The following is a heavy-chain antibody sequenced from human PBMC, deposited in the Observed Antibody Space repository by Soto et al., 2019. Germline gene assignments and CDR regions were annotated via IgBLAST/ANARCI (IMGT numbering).Heavy chain of an antibody. V-gene: IGHV4-31*03. Sequence: SETLSLTCTVSGDSITRGAYYWTWIRQHPGKGLEWIGYISNTGRTYYNPSLKSRLTISLDTSKNQFSLKLSSVTAADTAVYYCARGRHILSGYYRDLNYGMDVWGQGTTVNVSS. CDR2: ISNTGRT. D-gene: IGHD3-9*01. CDR3: ARGRHILSGYYRDLNYGMDV. J-gene: IGHJ6*02. CDR1: GDSITRGAYY.